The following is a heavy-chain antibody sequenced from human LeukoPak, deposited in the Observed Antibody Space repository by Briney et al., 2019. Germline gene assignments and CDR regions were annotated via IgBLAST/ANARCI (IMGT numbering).Heavy chain of an antibody. V-gene: IGHV4-59*01. CDR2: IYYSGST. Sequence: SETLSLTCTVSGGSISSYYWSWIRQPPGKGLEWIGYIYYSGSTNYNPSLKSRVTISVDTSKNQFSLKLSSVTAADTAVYYCARREGLGFGDPMGFDYWGQGTLVTVSS. CDR1: GGSISSYY. CDR3: ARREGLGFGDPMGFDY. J-gene: IGHJ4*02. D-gene: IGHD3-3*01.